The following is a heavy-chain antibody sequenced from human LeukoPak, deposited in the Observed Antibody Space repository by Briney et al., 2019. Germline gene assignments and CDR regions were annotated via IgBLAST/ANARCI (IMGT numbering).Heavy chain of an antibody. V-gene: IGHV3-74*01. Sequence: PGGSLRLSCAASGFTFSNYWMHWVRQAPGKGLVWVSSITPDGSSTSYADSVKGRFTISGDNAKNTLYLQMNSLRAEDTAVYYCARALGSITGTTRDYWGQGTLVTVSS. CDR3: ARALGSITGTTRDY. D-gene: IGHD1-20*01. CDR1: GFTFSNYW. CDR2: ITPDGSST. J-gene: IGHJ4*02.